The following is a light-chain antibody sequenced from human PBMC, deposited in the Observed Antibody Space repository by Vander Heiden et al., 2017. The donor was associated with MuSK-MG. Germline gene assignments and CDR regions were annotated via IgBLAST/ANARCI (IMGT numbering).Light chain of an antibody. V-gene: IGLV3-21*02. CDR1: NIGSKS. CDR3: QVWDSSSDHRVV. CDR2: DDS. Sequence: SYALTQPPSVSVAPGQSARITWGGNNIGSKSVHWYQQKPGQAPVLVVYDDSDRPPGIPERFSGSNSGNTATLTISRVDAGDEADYYCQVWDSSSDHRVVFGGGTKLTVL. J-gene: IGLJ2*01.